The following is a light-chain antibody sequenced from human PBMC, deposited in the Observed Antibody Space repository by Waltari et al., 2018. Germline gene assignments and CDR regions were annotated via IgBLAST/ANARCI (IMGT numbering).Light chain of an antibody. CDR3: MQSTHLPWT. CDR1: QSLVHRDGSTY. J-gene: IGKJ1*01. Sequence: DVVMTQTPLSSPVTLGQPASLPCRYSQSLVHRDGSTYFSWLQQRPGQPPRLLIYKISNRFSGVPDRFSGSGAETDFTLTISRVEPEDVGIYYCMQSTHLPWTFGQGTKVEIK. CDR2: KIS. V-gene: IGKV2-24*01.